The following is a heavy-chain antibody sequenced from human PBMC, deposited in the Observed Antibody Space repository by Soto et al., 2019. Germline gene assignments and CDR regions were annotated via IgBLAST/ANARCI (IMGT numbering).Heavy chain of an antibody. J-gene: IGHJ4*02. D-gene: IGHD3-22*01. CDR1: GDTFSAYG. CDR3: ATIAYHDSGSYFFDY. CDR2: VVPIFDTT. V-gene: IGHV1-69*01. Sequence: QVQLVQSGAEVKTPGSSVKVSCKASGDTFSAYGLSWVRQAPGQGLEWVGGVVPIFDTTNYGQKFRDRVTITTDELPSTVYMELSSLRSDDTAVYYCATIAYHDSGSYFFDYWAQGTLVTVSS.